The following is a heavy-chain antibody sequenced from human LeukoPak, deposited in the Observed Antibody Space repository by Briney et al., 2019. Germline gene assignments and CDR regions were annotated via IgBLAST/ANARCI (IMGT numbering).Heavy chain of an antibody. D-gene: IGHD3-10*01. J-gene: IGHJ4*02. CDR2: IAQDGSAK. CDR1: GFTFSSYS. CDR3: ASSYAPFDY. Sequence: GGSLRLSCAASGFTFSSYSMNWVRQAPGEGLEWVASIAQDGSAKHYVDSVKGRFTISRDNAKNSLSLEMNSLRDEDTAVYYCASSYAPFDYWGQGALVTVSS. V-gene: IGHV3-7*01.